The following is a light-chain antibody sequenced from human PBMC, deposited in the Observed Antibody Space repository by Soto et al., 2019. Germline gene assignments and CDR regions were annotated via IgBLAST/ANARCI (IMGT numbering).Light chain of an antibody. CDR3: QQYSRLWS. V-gene: IGKV1-5*03. Sequence: DLQMTQSPSSLSASVGDRVTITCRASESISTWLAWYQQKPGKAPKLLIYGASSLESGVPPRFSGDGSETEFTLTISSLQRDDFGTYYCQQYSRLWSVGQGTKVEIE. J-gene: IGKJ1*01. CDR1: ESISTW. CDR2: GAS.